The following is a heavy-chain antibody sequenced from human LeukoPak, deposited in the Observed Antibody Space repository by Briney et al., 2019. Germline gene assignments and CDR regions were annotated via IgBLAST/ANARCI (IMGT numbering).Heavy chain of an antibody. CDR2: MNAGNGDT. V-gene: IGHV1-3*01. CDR3: ARGRGTSGTNRDFYYYYYMDV. CDR1: VGTFSSYA. D-gene: IGHD2-2*01. Sequence: ASVKVSCKASVGTFSSYAISWLRQAPGQRPEWMGWMNAGNGDTKYSQKFQGRITLIRDTSAATAYMELSSLRHDDLAVFYCARGRGTSGTNRDFYYYYYMDVWGKGTTVTVSS. J-gene: IGHJ6*03.